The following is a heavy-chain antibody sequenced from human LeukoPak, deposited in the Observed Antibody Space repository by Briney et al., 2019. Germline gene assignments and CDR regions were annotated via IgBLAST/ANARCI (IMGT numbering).Heavy chain of an antibody. CDR1: GGPFGGYY. CDR2: INHSGST. CDR3: ARVPYYYGSGSYYGVYYYYYGMDV. J-gene: IGHJ6*04. Sequence: PSETLSLTCAVYGGPFGGYYWSWIRQPPGKGLEWIGEINHSGSTNYNPSLKSRVTISVDTSKNQFSLKLSSVTAADTAVYYCARVPYYYGSGSYYGVYYYYYGMDVWGKGTTVTVSS. V-gene: IGHV4-34*01. D-gene: IGHD3-10*01.